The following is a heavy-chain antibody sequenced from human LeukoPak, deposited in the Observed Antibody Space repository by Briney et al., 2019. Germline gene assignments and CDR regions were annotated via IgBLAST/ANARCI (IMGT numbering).Heavy chain of an antibody. J-gene: IGHJ4*02. CDR1: GYTFTGYY. CDR3: ARYYDFWSGYYFDY. CDR2: INPNSGGT. D-gene: IGHD3-3*01. Sequence: GASVKVSCKASGYTFTGYYMHWVRQAPGQGLEWMGWINPNSGGTNYAQKFQGRVTMTRDTSISTAYMELSRLRSDDTAVYYCARYYDFWSGYYFDYWGQGTLVTVSS. V-gene: IGHV1-2*02.